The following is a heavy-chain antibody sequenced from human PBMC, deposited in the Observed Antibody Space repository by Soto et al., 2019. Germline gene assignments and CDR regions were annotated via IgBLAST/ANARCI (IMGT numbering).Heavy chain of an antibody. CDR1: GFPFSSYL. CDR2: KKQDGSEK. D-gene: IGHD3-22*01. J-gene: IGHJ6*02. Sequence: GGALKLSCAASGFPFSSYLMSLGRPAPGKGVGGGGNKKQDGSEKYYVDSVKGRFTISRDNAKNSLYLQMNSLRAEDTAVYYCARHGAANYYDSSGYSPFNGMDVWGQGTTVTVSS. CDR3: ARHGAANYYDSSGYSPFNGMDV. V-gene: IGHV3-7*01.